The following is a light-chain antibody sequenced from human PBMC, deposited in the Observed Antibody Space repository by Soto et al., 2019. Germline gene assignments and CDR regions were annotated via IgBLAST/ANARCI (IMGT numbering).Light chain of an antibody. J-gene: IGKJ1*01. CDR1: QSVSTN. Sequence: VMTQFPATLSVSPGVRATLSCRASQSVSTNLAWYQQRPGQAPRLIISGAYTRATGIPARFSGSGSGTEFTLTISSLQSEDFAIYYYQQFNKWPRTFGQGTKVDIK. CDR3: QQFNKWPRT. CDR2: GAY. V-gene: IGKV3-15*01.